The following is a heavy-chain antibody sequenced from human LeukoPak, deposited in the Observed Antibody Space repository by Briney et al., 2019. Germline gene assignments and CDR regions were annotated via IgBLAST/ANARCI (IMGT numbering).Heavy chain of an antibody. CDR1: GYTLTELS. J-gene: IGHJ5*02. Sequence: ASVKVSCKVSGYTLTELSMHWVRQAPGKGLEWMGGFDPEDGETIYAQKFQGRVTMTEDTSTDTAYMELSSLRSEDTAVYYCATGCSGGSCYSWHWFDPWAREPWSPSPQ. CDR2: FDPEDGET. CDR3: ATGCSGGSCYSWHWFDP. V-gene: IGHV1-24*01. D-gene: IGHD2-15*01.